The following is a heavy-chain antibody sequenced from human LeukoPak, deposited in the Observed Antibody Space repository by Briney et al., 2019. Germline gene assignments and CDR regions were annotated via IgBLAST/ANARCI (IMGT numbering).Heavy chain of an antibody. Sequence: PGGSLRLSCAASGFTFSSFWMSWVRQAPGKGLEWGANIKQDGSETYYVDSVKGRFTISRDNAKNSLYLHMNSLRAEDTALYYCAKKTYYYDTSNLGWFDPWGQGTLVTVSS. CDR2: IKQDGSET. J-gene: IGHJ5*02. CDR1: GFTFSSFW. V-gene: IGHV3-7*05. D-gene: IGHD3-22*01. CDR3: AKKTYYYDTSNLGWFDP.